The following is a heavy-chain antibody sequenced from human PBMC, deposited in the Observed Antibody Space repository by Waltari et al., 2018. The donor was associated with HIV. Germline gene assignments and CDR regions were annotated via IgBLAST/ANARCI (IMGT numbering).Heavy chain of an antibody. Sequence: EVQLVESGGGLIQHGGSLRLSCAASGFTVRTNYINWVRQAPGKGLEWVAVINGGGTTYYADSVKGRFTISRDTSKNTVYLQMNSLRVEDTGVYYCARDARGYYFSDYFDYWGQGTLVTVSS. CDR1: GFTVRTNY. CDR3: ARDARGYYFSDYFDY. D-gene: IGHD3-3*01. J-gene: IGHJ4*02. V-gene: IGHV3-53*01. CDR2: INGGGTT.